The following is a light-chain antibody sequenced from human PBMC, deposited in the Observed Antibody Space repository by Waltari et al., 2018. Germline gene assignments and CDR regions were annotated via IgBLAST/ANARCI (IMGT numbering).Light chain of an antibody. CDR1: QSISSY. V-gene: IGKV1-39*01. CDR2: AAS. J-gene: IGKJ4*01. CDR3: QQSYSTPPIT. Sequence: DIQMTQSPSSLSASVGDRVTLLCRASQSISSYLNWYQQKPGKAPKLLIYAASSLQSGVPSRFSGSGSGTDFTLTISSLQPEDFATYYCQQSYSTPPITFGGGTKVEIK.